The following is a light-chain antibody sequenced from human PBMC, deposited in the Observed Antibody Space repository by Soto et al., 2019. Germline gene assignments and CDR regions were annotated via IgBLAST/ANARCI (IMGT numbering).Light chain of an antibody. V-gene: IGLV1-47*01. CDR1: SSNIGRNI. CDR3: AAWDDSLSAVL. CDR2: GNN. J-gene: IGLJ2*01. Sequence: QSVLTQPPSASGTPGQRVTISCSGSSSNIGRNIVHWYQQLPGTAHRVLIYGNNQRPSGVPDRFSGSKSGTSASLAISGLRSEDEADYYCAAWDDSLSAVLFGGGTKLTVL.